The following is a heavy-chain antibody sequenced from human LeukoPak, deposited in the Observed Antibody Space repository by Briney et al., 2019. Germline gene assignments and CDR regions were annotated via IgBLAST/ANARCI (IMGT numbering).Heavy chain of an antibody. CDR2: INPTSGGT. V-gene: IGHV1-2*02. CDR1: GYTFTGFY. J-gene: IGHJ4*02. D-gene: IGHD3-22*01. CDR3: ARVYYYYDSSGILTLYFDY. Sequence: GASVTVSCKTSGYTFTGFYMHWVRQAPGQGLGWMGWINPTSGGTNYAQKFQGRVTMTRDTSISTAYMELSRLTSDDTAVYYCARVYYYYDSSGILTLYFDYWGQGTLVTASS.